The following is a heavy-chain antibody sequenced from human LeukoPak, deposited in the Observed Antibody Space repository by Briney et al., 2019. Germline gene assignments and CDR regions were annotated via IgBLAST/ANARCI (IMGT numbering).Heavy chain of an antibody. CDR2: IYHSGST. V-gene: IGHV4-38-2*01. CDR3: ARLGGVAVAGTFDY. D-gene: IGHD6-19*01. CDR1: GYSISSGYY. Sequence: PSETLSLTCAVSGYSISSGYYWGWIRQPPGKGLEWLGSIYHSGSTYYHPSLKSRVTISVDTSKNQFSLKLSSVTAADTAVYYCARLGGVAVAGTFDYWGQGTLVTVSS. J-gene: IGHJ4*02.